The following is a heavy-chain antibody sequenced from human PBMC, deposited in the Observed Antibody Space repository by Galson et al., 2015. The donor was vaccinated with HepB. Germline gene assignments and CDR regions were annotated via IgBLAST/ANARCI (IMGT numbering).Heavy chain of an antibody. CDR2: ISSGGSNK. V-gene: IGHV3-30*18. D-gene: IGHD6-19*01. Sequence: SLRLSCAASGFTFNNYAMHWVRQAPGKGLEWLAVISSGGSNKFHADSMKGRFTISRDNSKNTLYLQMNSLTIEDTAVYYCGKAGDSGWYEMDYWSRGTLVTVSS. J-gene: IGHJ4*02. CDR1: GFTFNNYA. CDR3: GKAGDSGWYEMDY.